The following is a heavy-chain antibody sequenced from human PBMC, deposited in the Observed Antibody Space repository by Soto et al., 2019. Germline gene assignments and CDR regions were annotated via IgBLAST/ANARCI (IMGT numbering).Heavy chain of an antibody. J-gene: IGHJ6*03. CDR1: GFTFSSYA. V-gene: IGHV3-23*01. CDR2: ISGSGGST. Sequence: GGSLRLSCAASGFTFSSYAMSWVRQAPGKGLEWVSAISGSGGSTYYADSVKGRFTISRDNSKNTRYLQMNSLRAEDTAVYYCAKFSPRDCTNGVCYTGYYYYYMDVWGKGTTVTVSS. CDR3: AKFSPRDCTNGVCYTGYYYYYMDV. D-gene: IGHD2-8*01.